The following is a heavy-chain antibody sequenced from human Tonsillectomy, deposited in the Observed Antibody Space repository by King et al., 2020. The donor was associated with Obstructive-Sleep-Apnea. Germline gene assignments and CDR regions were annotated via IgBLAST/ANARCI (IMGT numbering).Heavy chain of an antibody. J-gene: IGHJ4*02. CDR1: GFTFSSYD. CDR3: AGEAFCTSSSCLDC. V-gene: IGHV3-30*04. D-gene: IGHD2-2*01. Sequence: VQLVESGGGVVQPGRSLRLSCAASGFTFSSYDMYWVRQAPGKGLEWVAVISYDGSDKYYADSVKGRFTISRDNSKNTLYLQMHSLRAEDTAVYFCAGEAFCTSSSCLDCWGQGTLVTVSS. CDR2: ISYDGSDK.